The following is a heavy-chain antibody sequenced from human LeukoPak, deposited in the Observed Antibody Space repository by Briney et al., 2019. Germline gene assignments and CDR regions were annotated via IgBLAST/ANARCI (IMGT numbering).Heavy chain of an antibody. CDR1: GYTFTSYD. V-gene: IGHV1-8*01. D-gene: IGHD6-19*01. CDR2: MNPNSGNT. J-gene: IGHJ6*03. Sequence: ASVKVSCKASGYTFTSYDINWVRQATGQGLEWMGWMNPNSGNTGYAQKFQGRVTMTRNTSISTAYMELSSLRSDDTAVYYCAREVAGTYYYYMDVWGKGTTVTVSS. CDR3: AREVAGTYYYYMDV.